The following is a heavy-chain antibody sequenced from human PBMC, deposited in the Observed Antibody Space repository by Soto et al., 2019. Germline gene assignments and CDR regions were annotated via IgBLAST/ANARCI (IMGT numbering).Heavy chain of an antibody. D-gene: IGHD3-16*01. CDR1: GGATSSDNY. Sequence: SETLSLTCTVSGGATSSDNYWSWIRQPPGKGLEWIGHIYYSGNTDYNPSLKSRLAISIDTSKNQFSLKLSSVTAADTAVYFCAREGGESSDGLYYFDSWGQGSLVTVSS. J-gene: IGHJ4*02. CDR2: IYYSGNT. CDR3: AREGGESSDGLYYFDS. V-gene: IGHV4-30-4*01.